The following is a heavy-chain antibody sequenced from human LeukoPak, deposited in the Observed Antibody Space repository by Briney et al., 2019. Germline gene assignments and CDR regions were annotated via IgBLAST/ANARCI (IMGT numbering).Heavy chain of an antibody. CDR2: FYYSGAT. D-gene: IGHD3-10*01. J-gene: IGHJ4*02. V-gene: IGHV4-39*07. CDR3: TKPRGYGSGTYYDY. CDR1: GGSNSSSNYY. Sequence: SETLSLTCTVSGGSNSSSNYYWGWIRQPPGKGLEGIGSFYYSGATYYNASLKSRVSIPVDTSKNQFSLMVTSVTAADTAIYYCTKPRGYGSGTYYDYWGQGTLVTVSP.